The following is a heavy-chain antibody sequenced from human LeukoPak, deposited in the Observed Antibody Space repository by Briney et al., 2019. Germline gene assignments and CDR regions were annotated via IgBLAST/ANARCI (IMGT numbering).Heavy chain of an antibody. CDR1: GFTFNSYA. Sequence: PGGSLRLSCAASGFTFNSYAMSWVRQPPGKGLEWVSAIGVGGSTYYADSVKGRFTISRDNSKNTLYLQMNSLRAEDTAVYYCVKKTASGSPYFDYWGQGTLVTVSS. CDR3: VKKTASGSPYFDY. J-gene: IGHJ4*02. CDR2: IGVGGST. V-gene: IGHV3-23*01. D-gene: IGHD1-26*01.